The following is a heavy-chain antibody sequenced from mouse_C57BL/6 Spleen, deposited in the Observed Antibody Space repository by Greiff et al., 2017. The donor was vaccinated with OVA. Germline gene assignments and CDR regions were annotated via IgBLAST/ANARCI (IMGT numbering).Heavy chain of an antibody. D-gene: IGHD2-1*01. V-gene: IGHV3-1*01. CDR1: GYSITSGYD. CDR3: ARESGNYLDY. CDR2: ISYSGST. Sequence: EVQLQQSGPGMVKPSQSLSLTCTVTGYSITSGYDWHWIRHFPGNKLEWMGYISYSGSTNYNPSLKSRISITHDTSKNHFFLKLNSVTTEDTATYYCARESGNYLDYWGQGTTLTVSS. J-gene: IGHJ2*01.